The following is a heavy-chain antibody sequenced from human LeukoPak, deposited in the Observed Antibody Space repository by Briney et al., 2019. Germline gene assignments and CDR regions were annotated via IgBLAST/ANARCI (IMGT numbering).Heavy chain of an antibody. V-gene: IGHV4-59*01. CDR2: IYYSGST. Sequence: SSETLSLTCTVSGGSISSYYWSWIRQPPGKGLEWIGYIYYSGSTNYNPSLKSRVTISVDTSKNQFSLKLSSVTAADTAVYYWARGFRGYSGYDDYYYGMDVWGQGTTVTVSS. D-gene: IGHD5-12*01. CDR1: GGSISSYY. J-gene: IGHJ6*02. CDR3: ARGFRGYSGYDDYYYGMDV.